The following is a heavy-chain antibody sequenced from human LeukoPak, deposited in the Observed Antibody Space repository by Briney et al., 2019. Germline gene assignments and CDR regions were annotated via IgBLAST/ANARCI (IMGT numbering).Heavy chain of an antibody. CDR1: GFTFSSYS. D-gene: IGHD4-17*01. V-gene: IGHV3-21*01. J-gene: IGHJ4*02. CDR2: ISSSSSYI. CDR3: AKNGGYGDYVDFDY. Sequence: GGSLRLSCAASGFTFSSYSMNWVRQAPEKGLEWVSSISSSSSYIYYADSVKGRFTISRDNAKTSLYLQMNSLRAEDTAVYYCAKNGGYGDYVDFDYWGQGTLVTVPS.